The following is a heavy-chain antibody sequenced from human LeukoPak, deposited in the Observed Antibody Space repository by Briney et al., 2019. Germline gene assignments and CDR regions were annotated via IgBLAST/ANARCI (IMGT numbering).Heavy chain of an antibody. CDR1: GFTFARNT. D-gene: IGHD5-24*01. J-gene: IGHJ4*02. CDR3: ARGDGYNFFDY. V-gene: IGHV3-53*01. Sequence: GGSLRLSCAASGFTFARNTMTWVRQAPGKGLEWVSVFYVGGATYYADSVKGRFTISRDNSENTLYLQMKSLRAEDTAVYYCARGDGYNFFDYWGQGTLVTVSS. CDR2: FYVGGAT.